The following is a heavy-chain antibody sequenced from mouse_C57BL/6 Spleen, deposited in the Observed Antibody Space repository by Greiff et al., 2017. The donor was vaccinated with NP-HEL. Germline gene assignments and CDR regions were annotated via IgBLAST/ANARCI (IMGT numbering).Heavy chain of an antibody. CDR3: ARSLYDGYSAWFAY. J-gene: IGHJ3*01. D-gene: IGHD2-3*01. Sequence: VQQQQSGPELVKPGASVKIPCKASGYTFTDYNMDWVKQSHGKSLEWIGDINPNNGGTIYNQKFKGKATLTVDKSSSTAYMELRSLTSEDTAVYYCARSLYDGYSAWFAYWGQGTLVTVSA. CDR1: GYTFTDYN. V-gene: IGHV1-18*01. CDR2: INPNNGGT.